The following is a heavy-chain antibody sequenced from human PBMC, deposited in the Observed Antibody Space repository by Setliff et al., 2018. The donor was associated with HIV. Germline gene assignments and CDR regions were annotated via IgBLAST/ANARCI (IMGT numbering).Heavy chain of an antibody. CDR2: ISSSSYYI. J-gene: IGHJ6*02. CDR3: AKGHYDFWSGYYTGPYYYGMDV. Sequence: GGSLRLSCAASGFTFSSYTMNWVRQAPGKGLEWVSSISSSSYYIYYADSVKGRFTISRDNSKNTVYLHMSSLRAEDTAVYYCAKGHYDFWSGYYTGPYYYGMDVWGQGTTVTVSS. CDR1: GFTFSSYT. D-gene: IGHD3-3*01. V-gene: IGHV3-21*04.